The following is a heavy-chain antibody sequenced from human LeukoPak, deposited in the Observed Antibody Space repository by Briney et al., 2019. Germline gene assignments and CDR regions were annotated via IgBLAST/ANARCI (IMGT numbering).Heavy chain of an antibody. J-gene: IGHJ4*02. V-gene: IGHV3-21*01. Sequence: GGSLRLSCAASGFTFSSYCMKWVRQAPGKGLEWVSSINSSSSYIYYADSVKGRFTISRDNAKNSLYLQMNSLRAEDTAVYYCATHRGYFERPFDYWGQGTLVTVSS. D-gene: IGHD3-9*01. CDR1: GFTFSSYC. CDR2: INSSSSYI. CDR3: ATHRGYFERPFDY.